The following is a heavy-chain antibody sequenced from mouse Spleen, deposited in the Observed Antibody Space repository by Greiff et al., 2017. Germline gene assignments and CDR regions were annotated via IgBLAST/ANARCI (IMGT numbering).Heavy chain of an antibody. CDR3: ARRYYYGSSYYFDY. V-gene: IGHV5-9-1*01. D-gene: IGHD1-1*01. CDR2: ISSGGSYT. Sequence: EVMLVESGGGLVKPGGSLKLSCAASGFTFSSYAMSWVRQTPEKRLEWVATISSGGSYTYYPDSVKGRFTISRDNAKNTLYLQMSSLRSEDTAMYYCARRYYYGSSYYFDYWGQGTTLTVSS. CDR1: GFTFSSYA. J-gene: IGHJ2*01.